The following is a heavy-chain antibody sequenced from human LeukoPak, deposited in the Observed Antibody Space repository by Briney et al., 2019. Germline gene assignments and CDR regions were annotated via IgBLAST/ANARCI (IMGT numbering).Heavy chain of an antibody. CDR1: GYTLTNYG. V-gene: IGHV1-18*01. Sequence: ASVTVSCTASGYTLTNYGITWVRQAPGQGLEWMGCISPYNGNTNYAQKFQGRVTMTTDTSTRTAYMELRNLRSDDTALYYCATEGGWQPTDYGDHVYWGQGTLVTVSS. D-gene: IGHD4-17*01. CDR3: ATEGGWQPTDYGDHVY. J-gene: IGHJ4*02. CDR2: ISPYNGNT.